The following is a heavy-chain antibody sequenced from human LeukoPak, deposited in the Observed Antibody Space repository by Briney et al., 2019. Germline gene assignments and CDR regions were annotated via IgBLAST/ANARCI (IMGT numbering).Heavy chain of an antibody. V-gene: IGHV3-48*03. CDR1: GFTFSSYE. CDR3: ARDTRGYYRLGD. CDR2: ISSSGSTI. J-gene: IGHJ4*02. Sequence: GGSLRLSCAASGFTFSSYEMNWVRQAPGRGLEWVSHISSSGSTIYYADSVKGRFTISRDNAKNSLYLQMNSLRAEDTAVYYCARDTRGYYRLGDWGQGTLVTVSS. D-gene: IGHD3-22*01.